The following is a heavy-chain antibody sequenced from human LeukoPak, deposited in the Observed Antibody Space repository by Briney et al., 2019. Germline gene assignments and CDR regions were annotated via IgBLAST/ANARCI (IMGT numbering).Heavy chain of an antibody. CDR1: GYTFTSYG. V-gene: IGHV1-18*01. J-gene: IGHJ4*02. CDR2: ISVYNGNT. Sequence: ASVKVSCKASGYTFTSYGISWVRQAPGQGLEWMGWISVYNGNTNYAQKLQGRVTMTTDTSTSTAYMELRSLRSDDTAVYYCANYNWNDGVPDYWGQGTLVTVSS. CDR3: ANYNWNDGVPDY. D-gene: IGHD1-1*01.